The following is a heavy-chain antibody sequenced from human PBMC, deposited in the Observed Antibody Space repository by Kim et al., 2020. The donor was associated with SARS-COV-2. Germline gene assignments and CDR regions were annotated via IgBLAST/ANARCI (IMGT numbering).Heavy chain of an antibody. J-gene: IGHJ6*03. CDR2: ISYDGSNK. CDR1: GFTFSSCA. Sequence: GGSLRLSCAASGFTFSSCAIHWVRQAPGKGLEWVAVISYDGSNKNYADSVKGRFTISRDNSKNTLYLQMNSLRAEDTAVYYCARATSSRLLVLIYAYYC. D-gene: IGHD6-13*01. V-gene: IGHV3-30-3*01. CDR3: ARATSSRLLVLIYAYYC.